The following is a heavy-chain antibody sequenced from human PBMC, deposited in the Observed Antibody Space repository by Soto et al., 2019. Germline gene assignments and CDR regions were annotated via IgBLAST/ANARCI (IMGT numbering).Heavy chain of an antibody. D-gene: IGHD6-13*01. CDR2: ISSSSSTI. J-gene: IGHJ4*02. CDR1: GFTFSSYS. CDR3: ARAANSSSWYSAYFDY. Sequence: GGSLRLSCAASGFTFSSYSMNWVRQAPGKGLEWVSYISSSSSTIYYADSVKGRFTISRDNAKNSLYLQMISLRAEDTAVYYCARAANSSSWYSAYFDYWGQGTLVTVSS. V-gene: IGHV3-48*01.